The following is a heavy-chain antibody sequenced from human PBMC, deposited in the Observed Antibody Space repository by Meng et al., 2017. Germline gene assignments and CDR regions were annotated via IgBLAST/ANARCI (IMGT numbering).Heavy chain of an antibody. Sequence: VQRVRSGAGVKKPGSSVTVSCKASGGTFSSYAISWVRQAPGQGLEWMGGIIPIFGTANYAQKFQGRVTITADESTSTAYMELSSLRSEDTAVYYCARGGYSYGLWFDPWGQGTLVTVSS. V-gene: IGHV1-69*01. CDR1: GGTFSSYA. CDR2: IIPIFGTA. D-gene: IGHD5-18*01. J-gene: IGHJ5*02. CDR3: ARGGYSYGLWFDP.